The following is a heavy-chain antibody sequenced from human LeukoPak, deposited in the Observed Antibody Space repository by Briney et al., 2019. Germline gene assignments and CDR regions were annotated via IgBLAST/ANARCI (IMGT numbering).Heavy chain of an antibody. D-gene: IGHD3-10*01. J-gene: IGHJ4*02. CDR1: GFTFSTYA. Sequence: SGGSLRLSCAASGFTFSTYAMSWVRQAPGKGLEWVSAISGGAGTTYYADSVKGRFTISRDNSKNTLYLQMSSLRAEDTAVYYCAFSYGSGSYCRFWGQGTLVTVSS. CDR2: ISGGAGTT. CDR3: AFSYGSGSYCRF. V-gene: IGHV3-23*01.